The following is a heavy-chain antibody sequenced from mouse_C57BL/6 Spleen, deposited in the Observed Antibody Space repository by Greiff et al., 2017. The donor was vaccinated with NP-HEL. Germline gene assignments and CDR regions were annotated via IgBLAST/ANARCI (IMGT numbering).Heavy chain of an antibody. CDR3: ARSSNSPYAMDY. CDR2: IYPGDGDT. CDR1: GYAFSSYW. J-gene: IGHJ4*01. Sequence: VQLQESGAELVKPGASVKISCKASGYAFSSYWMNWVKQRPGKGLEWIGQIYPGDGDTNYNGKFKGKATLTADKSSSTAYMQLSSLTSEDSAVYFCARSSNSPYAMDYWGQGTSVTVSS. V-gene: IGHV1-80*01. D-gene: IGHD2-5*01.